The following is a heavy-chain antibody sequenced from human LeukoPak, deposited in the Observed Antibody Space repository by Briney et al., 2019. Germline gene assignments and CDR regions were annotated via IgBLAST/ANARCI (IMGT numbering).Heavy chain of an antibody. CDR2: INPNSGGT. CDR1: GYTFTGYY. CDR3: AGGSYGDYVGY. J-gene: IGHJ4*02. Sequence: ASVKVSCKASGYTFTGYYMHWVRQAPGPRLEGMGWINPNSGGTNYAQKLQGRVTMTRDTTISKAYMELSRLRSDDAAVYYCAGGSYGDYVGYWGQGTLVTVSS. V-gene: IGHV1-2*02. D-gene: IGHD4-17*01.